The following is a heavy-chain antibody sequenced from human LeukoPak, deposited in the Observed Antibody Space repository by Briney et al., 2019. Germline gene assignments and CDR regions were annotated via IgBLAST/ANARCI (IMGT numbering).Heavy chain of an antibody. Sequence: GGSLRLSCAASGFTFSSYWMHWVRQAPGKGLVWVSRIKSDGSNYYADSVKGRFTIFRDNAKNTLYLQMNSLRAEDTAVYYCARGSGSYPAGYAFDIWGQGTMVTVSS. CDR3: ARGSGSYPAGYAFDI. D-gene: IGHD1-26*01. V-gene: IGHV3-74*01. CDR1: GFTFSSYW. CDR2: IKSDGSN. J-gene: IGHJ3*02.